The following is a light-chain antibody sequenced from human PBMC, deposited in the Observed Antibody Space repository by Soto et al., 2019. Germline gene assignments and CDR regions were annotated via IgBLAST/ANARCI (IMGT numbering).Light chain of an antibody. J-gene: IGLJ2*01. CDR1: SSDVGGYDL. Sequence: QSALTQPASVSGSPGQSITICCTGTSSDVGGYDLVSWYQQHPGKAPKLIIYQDTQRPSGVSDRFSASKSGNTASLTISGLQTEDEADYYCCSYAGTYTLILGGGTKLTVL. V-gene: IGLV2-23*01. CDR3: CSYAGTYTLI. CDR2: QDT.